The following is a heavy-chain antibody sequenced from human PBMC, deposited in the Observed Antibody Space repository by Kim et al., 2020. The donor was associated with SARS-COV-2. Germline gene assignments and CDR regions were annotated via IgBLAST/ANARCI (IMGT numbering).Heavy chain of an antibody. D-gene: IGHD3-10*01. CDR3: ARLVYYGSGSYTGFDI. V-gene: IGHV4-39*01. CDR2: IYYSGST. Sequence: SETLSLTCTVSGGSISSSSYYWGWIRQPPGKGLEWIGSIYYSGSTYYNPSLKSRVTISVDTSKNQFSLKLSSVTAADTAVYYCARLVYYGSGSYTGFDIWGQGTMVTVSS. J-gene: IGHJ3*02. CDR1: GGSISSSSYY.